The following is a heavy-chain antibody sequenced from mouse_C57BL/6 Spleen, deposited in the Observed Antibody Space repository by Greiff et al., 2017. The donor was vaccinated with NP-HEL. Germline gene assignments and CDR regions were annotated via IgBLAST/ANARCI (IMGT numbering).Heavy chain of an antibody. V-gene: IGHV1-82*01. Sequence: QVQLQQSGPELVKPGASVKISCKASGYAFSSSWMNWVKQRPGKGLEWIGRIYPGDGDTNYNGKFKGKATLTADKSSSTAYMQLSSLTSEDSAVYFCGRRGTTVALDYWGQGTSVTVSS. CDR1: GYAFSSSW. J-gene: IGHJ4*01. CDR3: GRRGTTVALDY. CDR2: IYPGDGDT. D-gene: IGHD1-1*01.